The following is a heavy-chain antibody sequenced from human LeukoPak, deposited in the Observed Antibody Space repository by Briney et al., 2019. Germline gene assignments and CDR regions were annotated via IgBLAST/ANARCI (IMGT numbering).Heavy chain of an antibody. Sequence: PGGSLRLSCAASGFTFSSYSIKWVRQAPGKGLEWVSSISSSSSYIYYADSVKGRFTISRDNAKNSLYLQMNDLRADDTAVYYCARGGSKQRDIGPRGIAARGDYWGQGTQVTVSS. CDR1: GFTFSSYS. V-gene: IGHV3-21*01. J-gene: IGHJ4*02. CDR3: ARGGSKQRDIGPRGIAARGDY. CDR2: ISSSSSYI. D-gene: IGHD6-6*01.